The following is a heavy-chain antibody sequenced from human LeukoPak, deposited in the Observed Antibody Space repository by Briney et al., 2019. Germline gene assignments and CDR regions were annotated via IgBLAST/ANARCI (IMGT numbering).Heavy chain of an antibody. CDR1: GGSFSGYY. Sequence: SETLSLTCAVYGGSFSGYYWSWIRQPPGKGLEWIGEINRSGSTNYNPSLKSRVTISVDTSKNQFSLKLSSVTAADTAVYYCARGRDIVVVVAATRRRDYFDYWGQGTLVTVSS. CDR3: ARGRDIVVVVAATRRRDYFDY. V-gene: IGHV4-34*01. J-gene: IGHJ4*02. D-gene: IGHD2-15*01. CDR2: INRSGST.